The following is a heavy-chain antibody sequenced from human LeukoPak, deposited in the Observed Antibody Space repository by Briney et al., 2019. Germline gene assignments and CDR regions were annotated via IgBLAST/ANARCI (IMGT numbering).Heavy chain of an antibody. D-gene: IGHD5-12*01. CDR3: ARDMGVVATIRFWFDP. J-gene: IGHJ5*02. CDR2: ISYDGSNK. Sequence: GGSLRLSCAASGFTLSSYAMHWVRQAPGKGLEWVAVISYDGSNKYYADSVKGRFTISRDNSKNTLYLQMNSLRAEDTAVYCCARDMGVVATIRFWFDPWGQGTLVTVSS. V-gene: IGHV3-30*01. CDR1: GFTLSSYA.